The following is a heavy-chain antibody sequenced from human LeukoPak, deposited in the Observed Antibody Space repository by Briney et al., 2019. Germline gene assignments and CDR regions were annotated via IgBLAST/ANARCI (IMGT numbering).Heavy chain of an antibody. D-gene: IGHD6-19*01. CDR1: GGSISSSSYY. J-gene: IGHJ3*02. V-gene: IGHV4-39*07. CDR3: AGAVAELDAFDI. CDR2: IYYSGST. Sequence: SETLSLTCTVSGGSISSSSYYWGWIRQPPGKGLEWIGSIYYSGSTYYNPSLKSRVTISVDTSKNQFSLKLSSVTAADTAVYYCAGAVAELDAFDIWGQGTMVTVSS.